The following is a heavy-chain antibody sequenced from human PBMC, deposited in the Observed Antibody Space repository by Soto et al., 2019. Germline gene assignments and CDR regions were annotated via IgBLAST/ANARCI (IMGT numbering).Heavy chain of an antibody. Sequence: ASVKVSCKASGYTFTSYGISWVRQAPRQGLEWMGWISAYNGNTNYAQKLQGRVTMTTDTSTSTAYMELRSLRSDDTAVYYCASSTYYYGSGSYYFQYYFDYWGQGTLVTVSS. V-gene: IGHV1-18*01. D-gene: IGHD3-10*01. CDR1: GYTFTSYG. CDR3: ASSTYYYGSGSYYFQYYFDY. CDR2: ISAYNGNT. J-gene: IGHJ4*02.